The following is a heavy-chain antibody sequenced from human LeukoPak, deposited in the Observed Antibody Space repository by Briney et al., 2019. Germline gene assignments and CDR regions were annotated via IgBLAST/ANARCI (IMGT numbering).Heavy chain of an antibody. Sequence: PGGSLRLSCAASGFTFSSYAMSWVRQAPGKGLEWVSAISGSGGSTYYADSVKGRFTISRDNSKNTLYLQMTSLRAEDTAVYYCAKDLVLLWFGELSDAFDILGQGTMVPVSS. D-gene: IGHD3-10*01. CDR1: GFTFSSYA. CDR2: ISGSGGST. V-gene: IGHV3-23*01. J-gene: IGHJ3*02. CDR3: AKDLVLLWFGELSDAFDI.